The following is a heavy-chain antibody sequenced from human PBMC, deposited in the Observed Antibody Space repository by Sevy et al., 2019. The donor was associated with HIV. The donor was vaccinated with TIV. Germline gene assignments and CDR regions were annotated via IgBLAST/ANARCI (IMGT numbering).Heavy chain of an antibody. CDR3: RRWKAAQSIFDY. CDR2: LKSDVYGGTV. D-gene: IGHD6-13*01. Sequence: GGSLRLSCTASGFTFGDYCMSWVRQAPGKGLEWVAFLKSDVYGGTVDHAASVRGRFVISRHDSKTIAYLQMNDLKTDDTGVYYCRRWKAAQSIFDYWGQGALVTVSS. J-gene: IGHJ4*02. V-gene: IGHV3-49*04. CDR1: GFTFGDYC.